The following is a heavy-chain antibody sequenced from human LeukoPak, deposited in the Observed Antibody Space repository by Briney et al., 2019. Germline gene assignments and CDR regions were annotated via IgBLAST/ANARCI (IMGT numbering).Heavy chain of an antibody. V-gene: IGHV1-69*13. J-gene: IGHJ4*02. CDR3: ARTGSYSGDYFDY. D-gene: IGHD1-26*01. CDR1: GGTFSSYA. CDR2: IIPIFGTA. Sequence: ASVKVSCKASGGTFSSYAISWVRQAPGQGLGWMGGIIPIFGTANYAQKFQGRVTITADESTSTAYMELSSLGSEDTAVYYRARTGSYSGDYFDYWGQGTLVTVSS.